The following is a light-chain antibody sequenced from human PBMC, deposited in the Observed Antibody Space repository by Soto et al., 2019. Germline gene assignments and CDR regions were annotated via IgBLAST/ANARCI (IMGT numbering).Light chain of an antibody. J-gene: IGKJ1*01. CDR1: QSVSSY. V-gene: IGKV3-11*01. CDR2: DAS. Sequence: PGERATLSCRASQSVSSYLAWYQQKPGQAPRLLIYDASNRATGIPARFSGSGSGTDFTLTISRLEPEDYAVYDCPQQCRPPWWFGLGT. CDR3: PQQCRPPWW.